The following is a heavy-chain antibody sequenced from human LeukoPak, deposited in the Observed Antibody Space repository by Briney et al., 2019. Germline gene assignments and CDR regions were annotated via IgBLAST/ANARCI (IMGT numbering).Heavy chain of an antibody. CDR2: IYTSGST. CDR3: ARAYCGGDCSVDY. J-gene: IGHJ4*02. Sequence: SETLSLTCTVSGGSISSGSYYWSWIRQPAGKGLEWIGRIYTSGSTNYNPPLKSRVTISVDTSKNQFSLKLSSVTAADTAVYYCARAYCGGDCSVDYWGQGTLVTVSS. CDR1: GGSISSGSYY. V-gene: IGHV4-61*02. D-gene: IGHD2-21*02.